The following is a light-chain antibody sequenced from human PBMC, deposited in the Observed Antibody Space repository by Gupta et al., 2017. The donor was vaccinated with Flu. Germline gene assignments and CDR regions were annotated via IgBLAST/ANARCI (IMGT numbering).Light chain of an antibody. CDR2: NTS. CDR1: SRSVSTDTT. V-gene: IGLV8-61*01. Sequence: QTVVTQPPSFSVYPRGTVTPPCAFCSRSVSTDTTPSWYQQKPGQSPRMLIYNTSARSSGVPDRFSGSILGTTAALTITGAQADDEGYYYCEPCMRSGMSVFGGGTKLIV. CDR3: EPCMRSGMSV. J-gene: IGLJ3*02.